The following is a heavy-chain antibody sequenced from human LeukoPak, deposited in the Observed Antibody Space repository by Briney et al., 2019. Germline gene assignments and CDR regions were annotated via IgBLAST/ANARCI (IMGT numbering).Heavy chain of an antibody. V-gene: IGHV3-66*01. D-gene: IGHD2-21*02. CDR3: ARAYCGGDCYSGRSGTSKIHFDY. CDR2: IYSGGST. Sequence: PGGSLRLSCAASGFTVSSNYMSWVRQAPGKGLEWVSVIYSGGSTYYADSVKGRFTISRDNSKNTLYLQMNSLRAEDTAVYYCARAYCGGDCYSGRSGTSKIHFDYWGQGTLVTVSS. CDR1: GFTVSSNY. J-gene: IGHJ4*02.